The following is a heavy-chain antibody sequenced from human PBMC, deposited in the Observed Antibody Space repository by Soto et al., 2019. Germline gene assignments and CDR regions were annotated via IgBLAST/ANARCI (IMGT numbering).Heavy chain of an antibody. Sequence: SETLSLTCAVSGGSISSSNWWSWVRQPPGKGLEWIGEIYHSGSTNYHPPTKSRVTISVDKSKNQFSLKLSSVTAADTAVYYCARERGYSGYDYYYGMDVWGQGTTVTVSS. D-gene: IGHD5-12*01. CDR3: ARERGYSGYDYYYGMDV. J-gene: IGHJ6*02. V-gene: IGHV4-4*02. CDR1: GGSISSSNW. CDR2: IYHSGST.